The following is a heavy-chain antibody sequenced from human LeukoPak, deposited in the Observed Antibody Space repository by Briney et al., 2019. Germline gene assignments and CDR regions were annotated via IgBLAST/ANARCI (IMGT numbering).Heavy chain of an antibody. J-gene: IGHJ4*02. CDR2: ISGSGGST. V-gene: IGHV3-23*01. CDR3: AKDAEYYDSSGYWGLNYFDY. Sequence: PGGSLRLSCAASGFTFSSYAMSWVRQAPGKGLEWVSAISGSGGSTYYADSVKGRFTISRDNSKNTLYLQMNSLRAEDTAVYYCAKDAEYYDSSGYWGLNYFDYWGQGTLLTVSS. CDR1: GFTFSSYA. D-gene: IGHD3-22*01.